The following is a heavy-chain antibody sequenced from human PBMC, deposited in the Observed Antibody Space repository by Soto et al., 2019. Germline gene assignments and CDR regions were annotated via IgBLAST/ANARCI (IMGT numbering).Heavy chain of an antibody. D-gene: IGHD3-9*01. J-gene: IGHJ6*03. CDR1: GYTFTSNY. Sequence: ASVKVSCKASGYTFTSNYRHWVRQAHGQGLKWMGIINPSGGSTSYAQKFQGRVTMTRDTSTSTVYMELSSLRSEDTAVYYCARASVMTGYYPDYYYYMDVWGKGTTVTVSS. CDR3: ARASVMTGYYPDYYYYMDV. V-gene: IGHV1-46*03. CDR2: INPSGGST.